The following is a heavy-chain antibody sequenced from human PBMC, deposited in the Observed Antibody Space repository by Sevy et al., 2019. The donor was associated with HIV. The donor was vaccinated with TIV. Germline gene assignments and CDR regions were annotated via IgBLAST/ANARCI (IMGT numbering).Heavy chain of an antibody. CDR3: AKTINSGGGVVPAANYYYYGLDV. V-gene: IGHV3-23*01. Sequence: GSLRLSCAASGFTFSGYAMNWVRQAPGKGLEWVSAINGKGRSTHYADSVEGRLTISRDNSKNTLYLQMNSLRAEDTAVYYCAKTINSGGGVVPAANYYYYGLDVWGQGTTVTVSS. CDR2: INGKGRST. D-gene: IGHD2-2*01. CDR1: GFTFSGYA. J-gene: IGHJ6*02.